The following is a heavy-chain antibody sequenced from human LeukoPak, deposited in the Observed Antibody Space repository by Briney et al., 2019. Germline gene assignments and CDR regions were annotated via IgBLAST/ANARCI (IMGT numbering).Heavy chain of an antibody. Sequence: PGGSLRLSCAASGFTFSDYAMGWVRQAPGKGLEWVSVISGSGGATEYANPVKGRFTISRDNAKNSLYLQMNSLRAEDTAVYYCARGVRTAVYYYYYYMDVWGKGTTVTVSS. CDR2: ISGSGGAT. D-gene: IGHD6-25*01. J-gene: IGHJ6*03. V-gene: IGHV3-23*01. CDR3: ARGVRTAVYYYYYYMDV. CDR1: GFTFSDYA.